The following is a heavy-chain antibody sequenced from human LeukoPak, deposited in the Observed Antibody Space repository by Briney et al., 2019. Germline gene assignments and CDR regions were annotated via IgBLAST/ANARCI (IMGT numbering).Heavy chain of an antibody. CDR2: VLGGGGTT. V-gene: IGHV3-23*01. CDR3: AKRAHSGSYYAAFDI. Sequence: PGRSLRLSCAASGFTFSSYAMSWVRQAPGKGLEWVSGVLGGGGTTYYADSVKGRFTISRDNSKNTMYLQMNRLRAEDTALYYCAKRAHSGSYYAAFDIWGQGTEVTVSS. J-gene: IGHJ3*02. D-gene: IGHD1-26*01. CDR1: GFTFSSYA.